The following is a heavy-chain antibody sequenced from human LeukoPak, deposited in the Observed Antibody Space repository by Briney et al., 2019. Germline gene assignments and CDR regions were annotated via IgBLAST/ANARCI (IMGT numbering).Heavy chain of an antibody. J-gene: IGHJ3*02. Sequence: SETLSLTCTVSGGSISSYYWSWIRQPPGKGLEWIGYIYYSGSTNYNPYLKSRVTISVDTSKNQFSLKLSSVTAADTAVYYCARLRLMYEDAFDIWGQGTMVTVSS. CDR3: ARLRLMYEDAFDI. D-gene: IGHD2-8*01. V-gene: IGHV4-59*08. CDR2: IYYSGST. CDR1: GGSISSYY.